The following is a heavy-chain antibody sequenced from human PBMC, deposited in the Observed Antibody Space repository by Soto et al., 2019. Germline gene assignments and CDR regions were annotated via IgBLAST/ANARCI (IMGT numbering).Heavy chain of an antibody. Sequence: GESLKISCKGSGYSFINFWIALVRQMHGKGLEWMGIIYPGDSDTRYSPSFQGQVTISADKSISTAYLQWSSLKASDTAIYYCARAKPYGMDVWGQGTTVTVSS. J-gene: IGHJ6*02. CDR2: IYPGDSDT. CDR3: ARAKPYGMDV. V-gene: IGHV5-51*01. CDR1: GYSFINFW.